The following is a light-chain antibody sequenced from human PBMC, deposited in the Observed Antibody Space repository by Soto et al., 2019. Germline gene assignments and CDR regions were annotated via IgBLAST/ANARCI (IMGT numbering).Light chain of an antibody. V-gene: IGKV3-20*01. CDR1: RSVSSSY. CDR2: GAS. Sequence: EIVLTQSPGTLSLSPGDRATLSCRASRSVSSSYLAWYQQKHGQVPRLLIYGASSRATGIPDRFSGSGSGTDFRLTISRLEPEDFAVYYCQQYCRTPWTFGHGTKVEV. CDR3: QQYCRTPWT. J-gene: IGKJ1*01.